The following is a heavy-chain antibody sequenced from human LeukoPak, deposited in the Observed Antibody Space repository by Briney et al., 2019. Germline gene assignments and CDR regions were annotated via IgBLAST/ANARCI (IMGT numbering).Heavy chain of an antibody. CDR2: ISYDGSNK. V-gene: IGHV3-30*18. J-gene: IGHJ2*01. CDR1: GFTFSSYG. CDR3: AKGRISFWYFNL. Sequence: GRSLRLSCAASGFTFSSYGMHWVRQAPGKGLEWVAVISYDGSNKYYADSVKGRFTISRDNSKNTLYLQMNSLRAEDTAIYYCAKGRISFWYFNLWGRGTPVSVSS.